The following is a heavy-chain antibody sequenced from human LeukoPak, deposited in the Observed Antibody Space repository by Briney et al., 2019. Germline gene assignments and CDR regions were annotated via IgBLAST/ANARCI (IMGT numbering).Heavy chain of an antibody. D-gene: IGHD6-13*01. CDR2: IYPGDSDT. J-gene: IGHJ6*02. CDR1: GYSFTSYW. V-gene: IGHV5-51*01. Sequence: GESLKISCKGSGYSFTSYWIGWVRQMPGKGLEWMGIIYPGDSDTRYSPSFQGQVTISADKSISTAYLQWSSLKASDTAMYYCARLLRWYSSSWYSYYYYGMDVWGQGTTVTVSS. CDR3: ARLLRWYSSSWYSYYYYGMDV.